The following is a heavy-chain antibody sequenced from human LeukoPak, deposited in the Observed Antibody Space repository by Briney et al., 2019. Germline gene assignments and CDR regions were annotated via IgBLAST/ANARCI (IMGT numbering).Heavy chain of an antibody. CDR3: TRAASSGPLFTYHMDV. V-gene: IGHV4-59*12. CDR2: IYYSGST. Sequence: PSETLSLTCTVSGGSISSYYWSWIRQPPGKGLEWIGYIYYSGSTNYNPSLKSRVTISVDTSKNQFSLKLTSVTAADTAVYYCTRAASSGPLFTYHMDVWGKGTTVTVSS. J-gene: IGHJ6*03. D-gene: IGHD3-22*01. CDR1: GGSISSYY.